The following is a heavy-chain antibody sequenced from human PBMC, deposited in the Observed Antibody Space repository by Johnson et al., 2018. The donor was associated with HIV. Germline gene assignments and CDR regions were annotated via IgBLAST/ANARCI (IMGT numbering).Heavy chain of an antibody. D-gene: IGHD3-22*01. V-gene: IGHV3-30*04. Sequence: QMLLVESGGGVVQPGRSLRLSCAASGFTFSSYAMHWVRQAPGKGLEWVAVISYDGSNKCYADSVKGRFTISRDNSKNTLYLQMNSLRAEDTAVYYCARERNMIVVDDDAFDIWGQGTMVTVSS. CDR2: ISYDGSNK. CDR3: ARERNMIVVDDDAFDI. CDR1: GFTFSSYA. J-gene: IGHJ3*02.